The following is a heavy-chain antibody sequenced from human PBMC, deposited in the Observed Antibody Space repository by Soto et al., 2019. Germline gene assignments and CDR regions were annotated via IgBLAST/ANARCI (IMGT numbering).Heavy chain of an antibody. V-gene: IGHV4-38-2*02. CDR2: IYHSGST. CDR3: ARDRDGYNYAFDI. D-gene: IGHD5-12*01. Sequence: SETLSLTCGVSDYSISSGYYWAWIRQPPGKGLEWLGSIYHSGSTYQNPSLSSRVTISVGTSRNKFSLRLSSVTAADTAVYYCARDRDGYNYAFDIWGQGTVVTVSS. J-gene: IGHJ3*02. CDR1: DYSISSGYY.